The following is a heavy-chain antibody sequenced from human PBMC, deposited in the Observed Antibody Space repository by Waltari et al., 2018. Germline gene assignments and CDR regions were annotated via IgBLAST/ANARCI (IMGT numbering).Heavy chain of an antibody. J-gene: IGHJ4*02. CDR3: AREFGSLAAAFDY. CDR2: IYTSGNA. D-gene: IGHD6-13*01. CDR1: GGSVTSGSYY. V-gene: IGHV4-61*02. Sequence: QVKLQESGPGLVKPSQTLSLTCPVPGGSVTSGSYYWNWIRQPAGKGLEWIGRIYTSGNAHHNPSFRSRVSMSLDTSKNQFSLELASVDAADTAVYYCAREFGSLAAAFDYWGQGTLVTVSS.